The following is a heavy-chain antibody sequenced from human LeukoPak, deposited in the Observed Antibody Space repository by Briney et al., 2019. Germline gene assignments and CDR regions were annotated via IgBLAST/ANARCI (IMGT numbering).Heavy chain of an antibody. J-gene: IGHJ4*02. D-gene: IGHD3-10*01. CDR1: GYTFTGYY. Sequence: ASVKVSCKASGYTFTGYYMHWVRQAPGQGLEWMGWINPNSGGTNYAQKFQGRVTMTRDTSISTAYMELSRLRSDDTAVYYCARDRVYYYGSGRNNFDYWGQGTLVTVSS. V-gene: IGHV1-2*02. CDR2: INPNSGGT. CDR3: ARDRVYYYGSGRNNFDY.